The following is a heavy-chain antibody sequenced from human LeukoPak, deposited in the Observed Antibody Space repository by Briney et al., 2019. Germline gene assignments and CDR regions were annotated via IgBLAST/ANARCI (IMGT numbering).Heavy chain of an antibody. Sequence: PGGSLRLSCVASGFTFSSYWMAWVRQAPGKGLEWVANTNQDGSGKYYVDSVRGRFTISRDNAKNSLYLQMNSLRAEDTAVYYCAREYSGTYYFDYWGQGTLVTVSS. CDR3: AREYSGTYYFDY. CDR1: GFTFSSYW. J-gene: IGHJ4*02. CDR2: TNQDGSGK. V-gene: IGHV3-7*01. D-gene: IGHD1-26*01.